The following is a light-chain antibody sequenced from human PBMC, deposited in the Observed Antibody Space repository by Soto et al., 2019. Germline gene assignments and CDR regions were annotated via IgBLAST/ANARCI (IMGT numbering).Light chain of an antibody. CDR1: QSISSW. Sequence: DIQMTQSPSTLSASVGDRVTITCRASQSISSWLAWYQQNPGKAPKLLMFDASSLDSGVPSRFSGSGSGTEFTLTISSLQPDDFATYYCKQYNAYPWTCGQGTKVDIK. CDR3: KQYNAYPWT. V-gene: IGKV1-5*01. CDR2: DAS. J-gene: IGKJ1*01.